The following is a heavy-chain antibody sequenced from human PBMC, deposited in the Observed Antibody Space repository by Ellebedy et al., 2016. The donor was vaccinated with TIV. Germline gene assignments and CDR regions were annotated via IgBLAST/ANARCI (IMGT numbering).Heavy chain of an antibody. J-gene: IGHJ1*01. CDR2: ISGSGGST. D-gene: IGHD3-16*01. CDR1: GFTFSSYA. Sequence: GESLKISCAASGFTFSSYAMSWVRQAPGKGLEWVSAISGSGGSTYYADSVKGRFTISRDNSKNTLYLQMNSLRAEDTAVYYCAKQDVAYYDYVWGKGNFQHWGQGTLVTVSS. CDR3: AKQDVAYYDYVWGKGNFQH. V-gene: IGHV3-23*01.